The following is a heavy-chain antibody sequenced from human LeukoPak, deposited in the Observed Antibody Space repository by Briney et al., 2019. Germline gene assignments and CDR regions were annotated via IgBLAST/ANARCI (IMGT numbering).Heavy chain of an antibody. CDR1: GFAFSSYS. CDR3: ASAKLTGDFDI. CDR2: ISSSSSYI. J-gene: IGHJ3*02. D-gene: IGHD7-27*01. V-gene: IGHV3-21*01. Sequence: KAGGSLRLSCAASGFAFSSYSMNWVRQAPGKWLEWVSSISSSSSYIYYADSVKGRFTISRDNAKNSLYLQMNSLRAEDTAVYYCASAKLTGDFDIWGQGTMVTASS.